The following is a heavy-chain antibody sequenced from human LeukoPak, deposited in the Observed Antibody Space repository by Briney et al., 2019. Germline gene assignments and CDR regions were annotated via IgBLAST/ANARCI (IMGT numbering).Heavy chain of an antibody. CDR3: ARAQGYCSGGSCYRSGYNWFDP. Sequence: SETLSLTCAVSGYSISSGYYWGWIRPPPGKGLEWIGSIYHSGSTYYNPSLKSRVTISVDTSKNQFYLKLSSVTAADTAVYYCARAQGYCSGGSCYRSGYNWFDPWGQGTLVTVSS. V-gene: IGHV4-38-2*01. CDR1: GYSISSGYY. J-gene: IGHJ5*02. CDR2: IYHSGST. D-gene: IGHD2-15*01.